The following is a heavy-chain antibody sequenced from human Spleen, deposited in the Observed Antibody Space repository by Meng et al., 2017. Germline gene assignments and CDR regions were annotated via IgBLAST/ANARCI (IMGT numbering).Heavy chain of an antibody. CDR3: ARDCCSEIGPIDY. J-gene: IGHJ4*02. CDR1: RFTFSNYA. CDR2: ISAGGDST. D-gene: IGHD2-15*01. Sequence: GESLKISCAASRFTFSNYAMNWVRQAPGKGLEWVSVISAGGDSTYYADSVKGRFTISRDNSKNTLYLQINSLRAEDTAVYSCARDCCSEIGPIDYWGQGTRVTGAS. V-gene: IGHV3-23*01.